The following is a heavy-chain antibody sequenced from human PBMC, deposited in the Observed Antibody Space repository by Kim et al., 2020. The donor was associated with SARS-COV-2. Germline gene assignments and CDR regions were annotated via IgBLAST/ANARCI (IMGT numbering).Heavy chain of an antibody. CDR3: AKDLPVFARYYFYAMYV. J-gene: IGHJ6*01. V-gene: IGHV3-30*18. CDR1: GFTFSSYG. CDR2: ISYDGSNK. Sequence: GGSLRLSCAASGFTFSSYGMHWVRQAPGKGLEWVAVISYDGSNKYYADSVKGRFTISRDNSKNTLYLQMNSLRAEDTAVYVCAKDLPVFARYYFYAMYV. D-gene: IGHD2-21*01.